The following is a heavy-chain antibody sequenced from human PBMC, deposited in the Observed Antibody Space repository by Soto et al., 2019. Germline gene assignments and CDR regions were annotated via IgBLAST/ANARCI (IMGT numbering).Heavy chain of an antibody. D-gene: IGHD2-15*01. V-gene: IGHV1-2*02. J-gene: IGHJ5*02. CDR1: GHTLTELS. Sequence: ASVKVSCKISGHTLTELSIHWVRQAPGQGLEWMGWIFPNSGATNYAQKFQGRVTLTRDTSLSTGYMDLTRLTSDDTAVYYCARGRSLKWNWFDRWGQGTLVTVSS. CDR3: ARGRSLKWNWFDR. CDR2: IFPNSGAT.